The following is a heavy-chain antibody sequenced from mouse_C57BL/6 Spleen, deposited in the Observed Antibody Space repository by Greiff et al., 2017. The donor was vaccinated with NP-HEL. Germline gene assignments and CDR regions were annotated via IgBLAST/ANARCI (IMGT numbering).Heavy chain of an antibody. J-gene: IGHJ1*03. CDR1: GYTFTSYW. V-gene: IGHV1-53*01. CDR2: INPSNGGT. D-gene: IGHD1-1*01. Sequence: VQLQQPGTELVKPGASVKLSCKASGYTFTSYWMHWVKQRPGQGLEWIGNINPSNGGTNYNEKFKSKATLTVDKSSSTAYMQLSSLTSEDSAVCYCARSPRLIYYFDVWGTGTTVTVSS. CDR3: ARSPRLIYYFDV.